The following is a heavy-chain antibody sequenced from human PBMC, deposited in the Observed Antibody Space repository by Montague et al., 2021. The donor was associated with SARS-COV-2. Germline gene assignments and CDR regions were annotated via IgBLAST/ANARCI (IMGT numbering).Heavy chain of an antibody. CDR1: GGSISSSSYY. D-gene: IGHD5-18*01. Sequence: SETLSLTCTVSGGSISSSSYYWGWIRQPQGKGLEWLGSIYYSGSTYSYPSLKSRATISRDNTKNALYLQVDSLRTDDTAVYYCAREPKPVGYSYGYTLFDYWGQGTLVTVSS. CDR2: IYYSGST. CDR3: AREPKPVGYSYGYTLFDY. V-gene: IGHV4-39*02. J-gene: IGHJ4*02.